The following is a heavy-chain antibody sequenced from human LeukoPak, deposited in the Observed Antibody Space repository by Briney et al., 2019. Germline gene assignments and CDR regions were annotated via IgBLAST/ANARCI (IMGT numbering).Heavy chain of an antibody. V-gene: IGHV3-11*01. Sequence: PGGSLRLSCAASGFTFSDYYMSWIRQAPEEGLEWISYISSSGSTIYYADSVKGRFTISRDNAENSLHLQMNSLSAGYTYVSYYACALQSRCGSSGGFDTWGQGAMVTVSS. CDR2: ISSSGSTI. J-gene: IGHJ5*02. CDR3: ACALQSRCGSSGGFDT. CDR1: GFTFSDYY. D-gene: IGHD3-16*01.